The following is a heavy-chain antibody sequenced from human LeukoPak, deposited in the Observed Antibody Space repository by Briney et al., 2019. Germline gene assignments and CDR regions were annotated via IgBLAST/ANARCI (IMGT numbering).Heavy chain of an antibody. V-gene: IGHV1-69*13. CDR1: GGTFSGYA. Sequence: GASVTVSCTASGGTFSGYAISWVRQAPGQGLEWMGGIIPIFGTANYAQKFQGSVTITADEPTSTAYMELSSLSSEDTAVYYCASWGDGDSRGMTTFDYWGQGTLVTVSS. CDR2: IIPIFGTA. J-gene: IGHJ4*02. CDR3: ASWGDGDSRGMTTFDY. D-gene: IGHD3-22*01.